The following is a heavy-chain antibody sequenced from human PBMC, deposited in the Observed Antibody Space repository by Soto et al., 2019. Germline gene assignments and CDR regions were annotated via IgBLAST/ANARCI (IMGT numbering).Heavy chain of an antibody. CDR1: GGSFSGYY. J-gene: IGHJ6*02. CDR2: INHSGST. Sequence: PSETLSLTCAVYGGSFSGYYWSWIRQPPGKGLEWIGEINHSGSTNYNPSLKSRVTISVDTSRNQFSLKPSSVTAADTAVYYCARGRGHYYGSGSYYRAYYYYGMDVWGQGTTVTVSS. CDR3: ARGRGHYYGSGSYYRAYYYYGMDV. D-gene: IGHD3-10*01. V-gene: IGHV4-34*01.